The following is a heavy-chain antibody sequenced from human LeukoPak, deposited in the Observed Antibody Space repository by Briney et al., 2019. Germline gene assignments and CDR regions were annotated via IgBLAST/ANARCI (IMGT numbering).Heavy chain of an antibody. CDR1: GGSFSGYY. V-gene: IGHV4-34*01. CDR3: ARHTAEKYNWFDR. Sequence: SETLSLTCAVYGGSFSGYYWSWIRQPPGKGLEWIGEINHSGSTNYNPSLKSRVTISVDTSKNQFSLKLSSVTAADTAVYYCARHTAEKYNWFDRWGQGTLVTVSS. CDR2: INHSGST. J-gene: IGHJ5*02. D-gene: IGHD5-24*01.